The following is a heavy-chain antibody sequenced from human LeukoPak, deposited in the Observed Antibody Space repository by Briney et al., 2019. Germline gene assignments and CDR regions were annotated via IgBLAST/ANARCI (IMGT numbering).Heavy chain of an antibody. J-gene: IGHJ2*01. Sequence: PGGSLRLSCAASGLTFNTYAMSWVRQAPGKGLQWVSTVSGSSAGTFYGDSVKGRFTISRDNSNNTLFLQMNSLSADDTAVYFCAKGPRAGLRYWYFDLWGRGSLVTVSS. CDR1: GLTFNTYA. V-gene: IGHV3-23*01. CDR3: AKGPRAGLRYWYFDL. D-gene: IGHD2-21*02. CDR2: VSGSSAGT.